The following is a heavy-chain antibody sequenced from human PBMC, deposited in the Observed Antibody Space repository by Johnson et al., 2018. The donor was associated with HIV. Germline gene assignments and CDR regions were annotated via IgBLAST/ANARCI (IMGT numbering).Heavy chain of an antibody. Sequence: QVQVVESGGGVVQPGKSLRLSCAASGFSFSSYDMHWVRQAPGKGLEWVALISCDGSNKYYADSVKGRFTISRDNSKNTLYLQMNSLRAEDTALYYCAKDLDYGGNGDPGAFDIWGQGKMVTVSS. CDR1: GFSFSSYD. D-gene: IGHD4-23*01. J-gene: IGHJ3*02. CDR3: AKDLDYGGNGDPGAFDI. CDR2: ISCDGSNK. V-gene: IGHV3-30*18.